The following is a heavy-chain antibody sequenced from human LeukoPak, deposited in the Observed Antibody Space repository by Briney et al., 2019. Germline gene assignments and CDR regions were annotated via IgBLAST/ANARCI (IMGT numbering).Heavy chain of an antibody. CDR3: VRGVGSSTSCYVRAFDI. CDR2: IKCDGSEK. J-gene: IGHJ3*02. Sequence: GGSLRLSCAASGFTFSNSWMHWVCQAPEKGLEWVADIKCDGSEKCYVDSVKGRLTISRDNAKNSLYLQVNSLRAEDMTVYYCVRGVGSSTSCYVRAFDIWGQGTMVTVP. D-gene: IGHD2-2*01. V-gene: IGHV3-52*01. CDR1: GFTFSNSW.